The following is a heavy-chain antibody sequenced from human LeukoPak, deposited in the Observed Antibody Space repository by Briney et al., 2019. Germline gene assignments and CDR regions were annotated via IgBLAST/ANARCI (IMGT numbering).Heavy chain of an antibody. CDR2: SNAGNGNT. CDR1: GYTFTSYA. J-gene: IGHJ4*02. CDR3: ARVGPRDYDILTGPGRGYFDY. Sequence: ASVKVSCKASGYTFTSYAMHWVRQAPGQRLEWMGWSNAGNGNTKYSQEFQGRVTITRDTSASTAYMELSSLRSEDTAVYYCARVGPRDYDILTGPGRGYFDYWGQGTLVTVSS. V-gene: IGHV1-3*01. D-gene: IGHD3-9*01.